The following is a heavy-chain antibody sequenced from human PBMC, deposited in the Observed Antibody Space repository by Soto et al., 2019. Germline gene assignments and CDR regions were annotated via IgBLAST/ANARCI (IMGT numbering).Heavy chain of an antibody. CDR3: ARRAWTFRGYYFDY. V-gene: IGHV4-39*01. CDR2: VYYSGDT. D-gene: IGHD3-16*01. CDR1: GYSISNTGYY. Sequence: SETLSLTCSVSGYSISNTGYYWGWLRQAPGKGLEYIASVYYSGDTYYNPSLKSRVSMSVDTSKNQFSLQLTSVSATDTAVYFCARRAWTFRGYYFDYWGQGIQVTVSS. J-gene: IGHJ4*02.